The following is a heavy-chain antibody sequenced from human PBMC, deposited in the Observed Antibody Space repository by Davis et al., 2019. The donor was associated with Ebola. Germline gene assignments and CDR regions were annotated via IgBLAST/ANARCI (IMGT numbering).Heavy chain of an antibody. J-gene: IGHJ6*03. Sequence: ASVKVSCKVSGYTLTELSMHWVRQAPGKGLEWMGGFDPEDGETIYAQKFQGRVTITADESTSTAYMELSSLRSEDTAVYYCARDFPSERATDEYYYYMDVWGKGTTVTVSS. CDR1: GYTLTELS. D-gene: IGHD1-26*01. CDR3: ARDFPSERATDEYYYYMDV. CDR2: FDPEDGET. V-gene: IGHV1-24*01.